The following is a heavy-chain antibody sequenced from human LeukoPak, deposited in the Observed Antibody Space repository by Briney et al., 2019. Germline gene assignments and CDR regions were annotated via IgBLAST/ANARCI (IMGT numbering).Heavy chain of an antibody. V-gene: IGHV1-18*01. CDR2: ISAYNGNT. CDR3: ASSTGCSSTSCYIPEYFQH. Sequence: GASVKVSCKASGYTFTSYGISWVRQAPGQGLGWMGWISAYNGNTNYAQKLQGRVTMTTDTSTSTAYMELRSLRSDDTAVYYCASSTGCSSTSCYIPEYFQHWGQGTLVTVSS. J-gene: IGHJ1*01. CDR1: GYTFTSYG. D-gene: IGHD2-2*02.